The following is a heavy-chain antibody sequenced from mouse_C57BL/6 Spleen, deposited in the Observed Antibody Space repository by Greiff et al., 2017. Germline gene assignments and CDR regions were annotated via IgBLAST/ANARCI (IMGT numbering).Heavy chain of an antibody. CDR2: IDPSDSYT. CDR3: AREGGLLPPWFAY. J-gene: IGHJ3*01. CDR1: GYTFTSYW. Sequence: QVQLQQPGAELVRPRTSVKLSCKASGYTFTSYWMHWVKQRPGQGLEWIGVIDPSDSYTNYNQKFKGKATLTVDTSSSTAYMQLSSLTSEDSAVYYCAREGGLLPPWFAYWGQGTLVTVSA. D-gene: IGHD2-3*01. V-gene: IGHV1-59*01.